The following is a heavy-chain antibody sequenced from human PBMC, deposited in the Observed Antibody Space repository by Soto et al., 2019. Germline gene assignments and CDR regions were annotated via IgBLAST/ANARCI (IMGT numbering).Heavy chain of an antibody. CDR2: IYPNGRT. D-gene: IGHD3-16*02. Sequence: QVHLQESGPGLVSPSKTLSLTCAVFVAPLDIDTWAWFGRPPGKGLEWIGYIYPNGRTNYNPSLRGRVAISIDKSKNQFSLRLDSVFAADAAVYFCARMRGLGEISPFFDHWGQGTLVTVSS. J-gene: IGHJ4*02. CDR1: VAPLDIDT. V-gene: IGHV4-59*01. CDR3: ARMRGLGEISPFFDH.